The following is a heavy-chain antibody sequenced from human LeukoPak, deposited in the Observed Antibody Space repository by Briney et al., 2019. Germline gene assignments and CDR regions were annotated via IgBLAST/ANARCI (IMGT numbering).Heavy chain of an antibody. Sequence: GASVKVSCKVSGYSLTELSMHWVRQAPGKGLEWMGGFDPEDGETIYAQRFRGRVTMTEDTSTDTAYMELSSLRSEDTAVHYCATDIDYYGSGTYHKRGWGQGTLVTVSS. CDR3: ATDIDYYGSGTYHKRG. CDR2: FDPEDGET. D-gene: IGHD3-10*01. J-gene: IGHJ4*02. CDR1: GYSLTELS. V-gene: IGHV1-24*01.